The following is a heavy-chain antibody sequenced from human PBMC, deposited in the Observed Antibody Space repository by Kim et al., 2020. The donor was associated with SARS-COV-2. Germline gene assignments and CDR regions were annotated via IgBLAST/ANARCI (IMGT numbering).Heavy chain of an antibody. CDR3: ARDGYSSSSDHYYYGMDV. V-gene: IGHV3-11*06. Sequence: KGRFTTSRDNAKSSLYLQMNSLSAEDTAVYYCARDGYSSSSDHYYYGMDVWGQGTTVTVSS. D-gene: IGHD6-6*01. J-gene: IGHJ6*02.